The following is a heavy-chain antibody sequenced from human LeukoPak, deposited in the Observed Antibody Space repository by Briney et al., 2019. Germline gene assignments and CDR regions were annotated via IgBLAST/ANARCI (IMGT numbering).Heavy chain of an antibody. Sequence: SVKVSCKASGGTFSSYAISWVRQAPGQGLEWMGGIIPIFGIANYAQKFQGRVTITADKSTSTAYMELSSLRSEDTAVYYCAVGSEYYDILTGPDYWGQGTLVTVSS. J-gene: IGHJ4*02. CDR3: AVGSEYYDILTGPDY. CDR1: GGTFSSYA. V-gene: IGHV1-69*17. D-gene: IGHD3-9*01. CDR2: IIPIFGIA.